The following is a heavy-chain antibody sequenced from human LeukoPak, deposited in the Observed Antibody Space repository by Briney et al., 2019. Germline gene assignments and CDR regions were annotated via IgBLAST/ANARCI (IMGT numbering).Heavy chain of an antibody. J-gene: IGHJ4*02. CDR2: IWYDGSNK. CDR1: GFTFSSYG. CDR3: AKDSLLWFGESTTFDY. D-gene: IGHD3-10*01. Sequence: PGRSLRLSCAASGFTFSSYGMHWVRQAPGKGLEWVAVIWYDGSNKYYADSVKGRFTISRDNSKNTLYLQMNSLRAEDTAVYYCAKDSLLWFGESTTFDYWGQGTLVTVSS. V-gene: IGHV3-33*06.